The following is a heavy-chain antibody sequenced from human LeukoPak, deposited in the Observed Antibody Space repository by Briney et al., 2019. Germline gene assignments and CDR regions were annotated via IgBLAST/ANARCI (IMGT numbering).Heavy chain of an antibody. V-gene: IGHV3-30*02. Sequence: RGSLRLSCAASGFTFSSYGMHWVRQAPGKGLDWVAFIRNDGSSKWYADSVKGRFTISRDNSKKTLYLLMNSLIPEDTAVYYCAKHPYYQDSLDNWFDPWGQGTQVTVTS. CDR1: GFTFSSYG. CDR2: IRNDGSSK. D-gene: IGHD3-22*01. J-gene: IGHJ5*02. CDR3: AKHPYYQDSLDNWFDP.